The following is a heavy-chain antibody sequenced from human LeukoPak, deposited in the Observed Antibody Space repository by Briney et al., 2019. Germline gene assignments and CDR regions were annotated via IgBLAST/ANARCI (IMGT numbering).Heavy chain of an antibody. CDR1: GGSISSSSYY. D-gene: IGHD3-3*01. CDR3: ARLVHDFWSGYYPHYYYYGMDV. J-gene: IGHJ6*02. Sequence: ASETLSLTCTVSGGSISSSSYYWGWIRQPPGKGLEWIGSIYYSGSTYYNPSLKSRVTISVDTSKNQFSLKLSSVTAADTAVYYCARLVHDFWSGYYPHYYYYGMDVWGQGTTVTVSS. CDR2: IYYSGST. V-gene: IGHV4-39*01.